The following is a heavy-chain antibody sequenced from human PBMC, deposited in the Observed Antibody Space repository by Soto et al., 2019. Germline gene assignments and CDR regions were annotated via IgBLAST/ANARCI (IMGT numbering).Heavy chain of an antibody. J-gene: IGHJ4*02. CDR1: GFTVSSRY. V-gene: IGHV3-66*01. D-gene: IGHD3-16*01. Sequence: EVQLVESGGGLVQPGGSLGLSCAVSGFTVSSRYMSWVRQAPGKGLEWVSVIYNDGSAYYADSVKGRFTISRDGSKNTLHHQMNILRVEDTAVYYCARDSYMGYWGQGTLVTVSS. CDR3: ARDSYMGY. CDR2: IYNDGSA.